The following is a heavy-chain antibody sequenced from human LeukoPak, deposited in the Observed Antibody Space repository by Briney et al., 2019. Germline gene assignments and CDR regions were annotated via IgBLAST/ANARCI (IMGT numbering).Heavy chain of an antibody. CDR1: GGSFSGYY. CDR2: IYHSGST. Sequence: SETLSLTCAVYGGSFSGYYWSWIRQPPGKGLEWIGEIYHSGSTNYNPSLKSRVTISVDKSKNQFSLKLSSVTAADTAVYYCATVITGSGMDVWGQGTTVTVSS. V-gene: IGHV4-34*01. D-gene: IGHD1-20*01. J-gene: IGHJ6*02. CDR3: ATVITGSGMDV.